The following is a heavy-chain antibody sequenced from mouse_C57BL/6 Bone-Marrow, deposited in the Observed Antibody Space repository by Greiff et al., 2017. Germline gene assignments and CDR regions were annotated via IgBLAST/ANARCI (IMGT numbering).Heavy chain of an antibody. CDR3: ARSWVWVRRRGLGTSYYFDY. D-gene: IGHD2-14*01. CDR2: IYPRSGNT. J-gene: IGHJ2*01. CDR1: GYTFTSYG. Sequence: QVQLQQSGAELARPGASVKLSCKASGYTFTSYGISWVKQRTGQGLEWIGEIYPRSGNTYYNEKFKGKATLTADKSSSTAYMELRSLTSEDSAVYFCARSWVWVRRRGLGTSYYFDYWGQGTTLTVSS. V-gene: IGHV1-81*01.